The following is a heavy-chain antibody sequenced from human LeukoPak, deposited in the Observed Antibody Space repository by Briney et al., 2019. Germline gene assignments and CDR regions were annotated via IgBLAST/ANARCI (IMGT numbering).Heavy chain of an antibody. Sequence: GGSLRLSCAASGFTFSGSAMHWVRQASGKGLEWVGRIRSKANSYATAYAASVKGRFTISRDDSKNTAYLQMNSLKTEGTAVYYCTSKGIAVAGTLSYYYGMDVWGQGTTVTVSS. CDR2: IRSKANSYAT. V-gene: IGHV3-73*01. CDR1: GFTFSGSA. CDR3: TSKGIAVAGTLSYYYGMDV. D-gene: IGHD6-19*01. J-gene: IGHJ6*02.